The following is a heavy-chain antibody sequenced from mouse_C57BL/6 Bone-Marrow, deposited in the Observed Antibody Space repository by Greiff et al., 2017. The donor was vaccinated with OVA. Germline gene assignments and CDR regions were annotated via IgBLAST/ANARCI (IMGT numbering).Heavy chain of an antibody. CDR1: GFSFNAYA. CDR2: IRSKSNNYAT. V-gene: IGHV10-1*01. D-gene: IGHD2-3*01. CDR3: VRHDVYWYFDV. Sequence: EAGGGGGGPEGAGEGAGWAGGFSFNAYAMNWVRQWRGKGLEWVARIRSKSNNYATYYADSVKDRITISRDDSESMLYLQMNNLKTEDTAMYYCVRHDVYWYFDVWGTGTTVTVSS. J-gene: IGHJ1*03.